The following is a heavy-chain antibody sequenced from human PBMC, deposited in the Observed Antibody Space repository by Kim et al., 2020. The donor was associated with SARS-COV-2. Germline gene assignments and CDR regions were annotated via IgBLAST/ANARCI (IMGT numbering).Heavy chain of an antibody. D-gene: IGHD4-17*01. J-gene: IGHJ4*02. V-gene: IGHV4-61*01. CDR1: GGSVSSGSYY. Sequence: ETLSLTCTVSGGSVSSGSYYWSWIRQPPGKGLEWIGYIYYSGSTNYNPSLKSRVTISVDTSKNQFSLKLSSVTAADTAVYYCARDLDVSYGGLNYFDYWGQGTLVTVSS. CDR3: ARDLDVSYGGLNYFDY. CDR2: IYYSGST.